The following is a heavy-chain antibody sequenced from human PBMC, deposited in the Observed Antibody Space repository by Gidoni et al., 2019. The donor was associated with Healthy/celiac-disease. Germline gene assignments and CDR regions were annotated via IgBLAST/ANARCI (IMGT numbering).Heavy chain of an antibody. CDR2: ISGSGGST. CDR1: GFTFSSYA. J-gene: IGHJ4*02. D-gene: IGHD3-22*01. V-gene: IGHV3-23*01. CDR3: AKDVLYYDSSGYYSLFDY. Sequence: EVQLLESGGGLVQPGGSLRLSCAASGFTFSSYAMSWVRQAPGKGLEWVSAISGSGGSTYYADSVKGRFTISRDKSKNTLYLQMNSLRAEDTAVYYCAKDVLYYDSSGYYSLFDYWGQGTLVTVSS.